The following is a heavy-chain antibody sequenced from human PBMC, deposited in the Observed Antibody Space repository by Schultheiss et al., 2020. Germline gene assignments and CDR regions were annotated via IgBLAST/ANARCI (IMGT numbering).Heavy chain of an antibody. CDR3: ARMRVTRRVDY. J-gene: IGHJ4*02. CDR2: IYTSGST. V-gene: IGHV4-4*07. CDR1: GGSISSYY. D-gene: IGHD2-21*02. Sequence: SATLSLTCTVSGGSISSYYWSWIRQPAGKGLEWIGRIYTSGSTNYNPSLKSRVTISVDTSKNQFSLKLSSVTAADTAVYYCARMRVTRRVDYWGQGTLVTVSS.